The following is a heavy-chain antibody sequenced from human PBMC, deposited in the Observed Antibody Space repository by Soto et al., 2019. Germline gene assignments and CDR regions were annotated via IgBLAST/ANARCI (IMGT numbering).Heavy chain of an antibody. Sequence: EVQLLESGGTLVQPGGSLRLSCSASGFTFSNYAMSWVRQAPGKGLEWVSGIGGGGGVAYYADSVTGRFTMSRDNSKNTLYLQMDSLSAEDTAVYFCAKDVVARYDILTAYPYFDYWGQGTLVTVSS. CDR3: AKDVVARYDILTAYPYFDY. J-gene: IGHJ4*02. D-gene: IGHD3-9*01. CDR2: IGGGGGVA. CDR1: GFTFSNYA. V-gene: IGHV3-23*01.